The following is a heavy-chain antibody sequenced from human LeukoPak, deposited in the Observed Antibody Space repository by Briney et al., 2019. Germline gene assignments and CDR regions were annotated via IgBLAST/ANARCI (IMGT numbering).Heavy chain of an antibody. Sequence: PSETLSLTCTVSGGSISSYYWSWIRQPAGKGLEWIGRIYTSGSTNYNPSLKSRVTMSVDTSKNQFSLKLSSVTAADTAVYYRARGSYYESKDAFDIWGQGTMVTVSS. CDR3: ARGSYYESKDAFDI. J-gene: IGHJ3*02. CDR2: IYTSGST. V-gene: IGHV4-4*07. D-gene: IGHD1-26*01. CDR1: GGSISSYY.